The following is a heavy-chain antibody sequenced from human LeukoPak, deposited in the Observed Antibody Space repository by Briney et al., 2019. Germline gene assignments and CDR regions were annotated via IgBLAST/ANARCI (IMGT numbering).Heavy chain of an antibody. CDR3: ARAAPPWLQYS. CDR1: GVTFSNFW. V-gene: IGHV3-7*04. Sequence: GGSLRLSCAASGVTFSNFWMSWVRQAPGKGLEWVASIKPDGSEQYYGDPAKGGFTMSKDNAKNLLYLQIKSLRAEDTAVYSFARAAPPWLQYSWGDGNPGTVSS. D-gene: IGHD5-18*01. CDR2: IKPDGSEQ. J-gene: IGHJ5*01.